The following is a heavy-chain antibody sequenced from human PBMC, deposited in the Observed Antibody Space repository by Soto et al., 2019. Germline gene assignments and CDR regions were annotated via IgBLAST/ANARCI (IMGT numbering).Heavy chain of an antibody. CDR3: ARDYWQWLVQRAHYYMDV. J-gene: IGHJ6*03. CDR2: IWYDGSNK. CDR1: GFTFSSYG. V-gene: IGHV3-33*01. D-gene: IGHD6-19*01. Sequence: GGSLRLSCAASGFTFSSYGMHWVRQAPGKGLEWVAVIWYDGSNKYYADSVKGRFTISRDNSKNTLYLQMNSLRAEDTAVYYCARDYWQWLVQRAHYYMDVWGKGTTVTVSS.